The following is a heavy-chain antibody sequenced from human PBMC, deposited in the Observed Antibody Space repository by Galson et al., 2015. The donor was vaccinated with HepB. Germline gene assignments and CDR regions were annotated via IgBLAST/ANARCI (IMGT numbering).Heavy chain of an antibody. Sequence: SVKVSCKASGYTFTNYYLHWVQQAPGRGLEWMGIINPSGGTTTYAQKFQGRVTMTRDTSTSTVYMELSSLRSEDTAVYYCARDGTSYYYDTTNTRPLGYWGQGTLVTVSS. CDR2: INPSGGTT. CDR1: GYTFTNYY. V-gene: IGHV1-46*01. CDR3: ARDGTSYYYDTTNTRPLGY. J-gene: IGHJ4*02. D-gene: IGHD3-22*01.